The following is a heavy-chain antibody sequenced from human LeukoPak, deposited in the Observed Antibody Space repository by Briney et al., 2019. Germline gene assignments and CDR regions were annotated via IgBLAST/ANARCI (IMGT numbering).Heavy chain of an antibody. J-gene: IGHJ4*02. V-gene: IGHV4-38-2*01. CDR2: IYHRGSA. CDR3: ARNWATDYHFDY. CDR1: TYYISNGYY. Sequence: SEPLSLICVVSTYYISNGYYWGWIGQPPGKGLEWIGSIYHRGSAGYNTSLTSRVTISPDTHNNQFSLRLTSVTAADTAVYYCARNWATDYHFDYWGPGTLVTVSS. D-gene: IGHD3-16*01.